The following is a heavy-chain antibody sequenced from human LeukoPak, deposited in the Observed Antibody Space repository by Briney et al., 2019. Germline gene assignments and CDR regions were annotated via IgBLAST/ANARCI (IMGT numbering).Heavy chain of an antibody. D-gene: IGHD2-21*01. CDR1: GFTFSSYG. V-gene: IGHV3-7*01. CDR3: ARGGGYCGGDCYGIDY. J-gene: IGHJ4*02. CDR2: IKDDGSEI. Sequence: TGGSLRLSCAASGFTFSSYGMHWIRQTPGKGLEWVANIKDDGSEIYYVDSVKGRFTISRDNAKNSLYLQMNSLRAEDTAVYYCARGGGYCGGDCYGIDYWGQGTLVTVSS.